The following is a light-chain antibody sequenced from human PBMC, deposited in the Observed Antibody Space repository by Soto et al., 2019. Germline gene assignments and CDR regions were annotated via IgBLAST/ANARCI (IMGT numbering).Light chain of an antibody. V-gene: IGKV3-20*01. CDR1: HSVSSSY. CDR2: GAS. Sequence: EMVLTQSPGTLSLSPGERATLSCSASHSVSSSYLAWYQQIPGQTPRLLIYGASIRATGIPDRFSGSGSGTDFTLTISRLQPEDFAVYYCQQYGSSPRTFGQGTKVEIK. J-gene: IGKJ1*01. CDR3: QQYGSSPRT.